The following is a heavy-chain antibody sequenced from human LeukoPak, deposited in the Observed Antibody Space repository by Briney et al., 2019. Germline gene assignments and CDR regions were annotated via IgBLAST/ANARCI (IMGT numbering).Heavy chain of an antibody. CDR3: ARDSSGWSPLFDY. CDR1: GDSISSYY. J-gene: IGHJ4*02. V-gene: IGHV4-59*01. D-gene: IGHD6-19*01. Sequence: PSETLSLTCTVSGDSISSYYWSWIRQPPGKGLEWSGYISYSGSTNYNPSLKSRVTISIDTSKNQFSLRLSSVTAADTAVYYCARDSSGWSPLFDYWGQGTLVTVSS. CDR2: ISYSGST.